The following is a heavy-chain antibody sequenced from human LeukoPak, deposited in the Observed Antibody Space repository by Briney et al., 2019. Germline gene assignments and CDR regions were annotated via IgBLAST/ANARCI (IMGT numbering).Heavy chain of an antibody. J-gene: IGHJ4*02. V-gene: IGHV1-3*01. CDR2: INAGTGNT. CDR1: GYTFTSYA. CDR3: ARGTNDFDY. Sequence: ASVKVSCKASGYTFTSYAMHWVRQAPGQRLEWMGWINAGTGNTKYSQKFQGRVTITRDTSASTAYMELSSLRSEDTAVYYCARGTNDFDYWGQGTLVTVSS.